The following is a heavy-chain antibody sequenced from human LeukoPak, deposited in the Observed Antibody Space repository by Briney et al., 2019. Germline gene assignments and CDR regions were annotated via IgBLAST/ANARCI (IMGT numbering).Heavy chain of an antibody. J-gene: IGHJ5*02. Sequence: RPSETLSLTCTVSGGSISSYYWSWIRQPPGKGLEWIGYIYYSGSTNYNPSLKSRVTISVDTSKNQFSLKLSSVTAADTAVYYCARAVTIFGVPNMYNWFDPWGQGTLVTVSS. V-gene: IGHV4-59*01. CDR3: ARAVTIFGVPNMYNWFDP. CDR2: IYYSGST. CDR1: GGSISSYY. D-gene: IGHD3-3*01.